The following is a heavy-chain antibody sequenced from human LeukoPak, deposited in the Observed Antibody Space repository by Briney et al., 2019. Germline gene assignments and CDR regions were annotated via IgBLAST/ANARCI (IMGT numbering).Heavy chain of an antibody. V-gene: IGHV1-2*02. CDR1: GYTFTGYY. CDR2: INPNSGGT. Sequence: GASVTVSCKASGYTFTGYYMHWVRQAPGQGLEWMGWINPNSGGTNYAQKFQGRVTMTRDTSISTAYMELSRLRSDDTAVYYCARFSEPRARGYCTNGVCYKGAFDIWGQGTMVTVSS. D-gene: IGHD2-8*01. CDR3: ARFSEPRARGYCTNGVCYKGAFDI. J-gene: IGHJ3*02.